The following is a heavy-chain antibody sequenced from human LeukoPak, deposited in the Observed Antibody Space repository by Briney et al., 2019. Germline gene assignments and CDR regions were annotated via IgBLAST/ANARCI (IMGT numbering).Heavy chain of an antibody. J-gene: IGHJ4*02. CDR2: IYHSGST. V-gene: IGHV4-38-2*02. D-gene: IGHD2-2*01. Sequence: SETLSLTCTVSDYSISGGYYWGWIRQPPGKGLEWIGSIYHSGSTYYNPSLKSRVTISIDTSKNQFSLKLSSVTAADTAVYYCARHEQGYCTSSSCRGSDYWGQGTLVTVSS. CDR1: DYSISGGYY. CDR3: ARHEQGYCTSSSCRGSDY.